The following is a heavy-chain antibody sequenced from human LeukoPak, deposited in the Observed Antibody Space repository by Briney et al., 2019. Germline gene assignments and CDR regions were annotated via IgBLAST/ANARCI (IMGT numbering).Heavy chain of an antibody. CDR3: AAPQRSSGYYSPTFDY. CDR2: IYSGGST. D-gene: IGHD3-22*01. J-gene: IGHJ4*02. V-gene: IGHV3-66*01. CDR1: GFTVSSNY. Sequence: GGSLRLSCAAYGFTVSSNYMSWVRQAPGKGLEWVSVIYSGGSTYYADSVKGRFTISRDNSKNTLYLQMNSLRAEDTAVYYCAAPQRSSGYYSPTFDYWGQGTLVTVSS.